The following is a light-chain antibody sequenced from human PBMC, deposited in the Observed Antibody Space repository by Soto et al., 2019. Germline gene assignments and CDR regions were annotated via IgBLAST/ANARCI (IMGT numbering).Light chain of an antibody. CDR1: SSNIGSNT. J-gene: IGLJ3*02. V-gene: IGLV1-44*01. Sequence: QSVLTQPPSASGTPGQRVTISCSGSSSNIGSNTVNWYQQFPGTAPKLLIYNNNQRLSGVPDRLSGSKSDTSASLAISGLQSDDEADYYCGAWDDRLNGWVFGGGTKLTVL. CDR3: GAWDDRLNGWV. CDR2: NNN.